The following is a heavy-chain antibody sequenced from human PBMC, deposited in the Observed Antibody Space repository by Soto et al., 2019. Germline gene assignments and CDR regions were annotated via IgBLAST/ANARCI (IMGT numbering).Heavy chain of an antibody. CDR2: IYYSGST. CDR1: GGSISSYY. Sequence: PSETLSLTCTVSGGSISSYYWSWIRQPPGKGLEWIGYIYYSGSTNYNPSLKSRVTISVDTSKNQFSLKLSSVTAADTAVYYCARRVRYYDSSGYFEWFDPWGQGTLVTVSS. D-gene: IGHD3-22*01. J-gene: IGHJ5*02. V-gene: IGHV4-59*08. CDR3: ARRVRYYDSSGYFEWFDP.